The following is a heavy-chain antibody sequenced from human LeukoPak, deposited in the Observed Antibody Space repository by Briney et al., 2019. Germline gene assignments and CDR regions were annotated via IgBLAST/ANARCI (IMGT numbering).Heavy chain of an antibody. CDR3: ARVVPAASYLDY. Sequence: SETLSLTCTVSGDSIRGSGFYWAWLRQSPGKGLEWIGYIYNRGTTSYNPSLKSRVTISVDTSKNQFSLKLSSVTAADTAVYYCARVVPAASYLDYWGQGTLVTVSS. D-gene: IGHD2-2*01. V-gene: IGHV4-39*07. CDR1: GDSIRGSGFY. J-gene: IGHJ4*02. CDR2: IYNRGTT.